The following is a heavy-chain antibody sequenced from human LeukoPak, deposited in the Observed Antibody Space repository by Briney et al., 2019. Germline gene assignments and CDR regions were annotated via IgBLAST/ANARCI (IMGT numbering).Heavy chain of an antibody. D-gene: IGHD3-16*02. V-gene: IGHV3-11*04. CDR3: ARGYDYVWGSYRQDDY. CDR1: GFTFSDYY. CDR2: ISSSGSTI. J-gene: IGHJ4*02. Sequence: GGSLRLSCAASGFTFSDYYMSWMRQAPGKGLEWVSYISSSGSTIYYADSVKGRFTISRDNAKNSLYLQMNSLRAEDTAVYYCARGYDYVWGSYRQDDYWGQGTLVTVSS.